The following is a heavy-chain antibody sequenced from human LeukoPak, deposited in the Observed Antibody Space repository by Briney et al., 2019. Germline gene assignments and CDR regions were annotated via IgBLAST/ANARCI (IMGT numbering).Heavy chain of an antibody. CDR1: GFTFSSCA. J-gene: IGHJ4*02. CDR3: AKDPYGTRYFDY. D-gene: IGHD2-2*01. Sequence: GGSLRLSCAASGFTFSSCALSWVRQAPGKGLEWVSSLSGSGYNTYYADSVKGRFTISRDNSKSTVYLQMNSLRAEDTAVYYCAKDPYGTRYFDYWGQGTLVTVSS. V-gene: IGHV3-23*01. CDR2: LSGSGYNT.